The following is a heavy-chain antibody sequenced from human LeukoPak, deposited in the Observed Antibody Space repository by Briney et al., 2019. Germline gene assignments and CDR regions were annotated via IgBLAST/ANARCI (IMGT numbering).Heavy chain of an antibody. D-gene: IGHD6-6*01. CDR2: ISPYNGNT. CDR3: ATDQRQSSSSSYYYYMDV. CDR1: GYTFTNYD. Sequence: ASVKVSCKASGYTFTNYDISWVRQAPGQGLEWMGWISPYNGNTNYAQKFQGRVTMTTHTSTSTAYMELRSLRSDDTAVYYCATDQRQSSSSSYYYYMDVWGTGTTVTVSS. V-gene: IGHV1-18*01. J-gene: IGHJ6*03.